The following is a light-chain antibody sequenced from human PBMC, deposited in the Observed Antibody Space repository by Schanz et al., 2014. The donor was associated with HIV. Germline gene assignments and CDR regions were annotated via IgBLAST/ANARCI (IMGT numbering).Light chain of an antibody. Sequence: PGERATLSCRASQSVSSYLAWYQQKPGQAPRLLIYDASNRATGIPARFSGSGSGTDFTLTISSLEPEDFAVYYCHQGGTSWGTFGQGTKVESK. CDR2: DAS. CDR3: HQGGTSWGT. CDR1: QSVSSY. J-gene: IGKJ1*01. V-gene: IGKV3-11*01.